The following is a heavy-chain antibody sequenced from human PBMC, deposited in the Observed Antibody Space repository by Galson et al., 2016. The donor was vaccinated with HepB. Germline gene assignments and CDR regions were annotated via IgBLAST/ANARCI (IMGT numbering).Heavy chain of an antibody. J-gene: IGHJ4*02. Sequence: SLRLSCAASGFNFGNYAMNWVRQAPGKGPEWVSSIKGGGASPKYADSVTGRFTISRDNTHNTLHLQMNSLRAEDTAVYYCVKDFYGPGSYFNVGHDHWGQGTLVTVSS. D-gene: IGHD3-10*01. CDR1: GFNFGNYA. V-gene: IGHV3-23*01. CDR3: VKDFYGPGSYFNVGHDH. CDR2: IKGGGASP.